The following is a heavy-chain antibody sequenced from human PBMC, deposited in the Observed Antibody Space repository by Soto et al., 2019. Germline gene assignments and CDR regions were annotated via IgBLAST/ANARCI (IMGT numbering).Heavy chain of an antibody. J-gene: IGHJ6*02. CDR2: ITFSGNTV. Sequence: GGSLRLACAASGFTFSDSYMIWIRQAPGKGLEWISYITFSGNTVYYADSLKGRFTISRDNAKNSLYLQMNRLRAEDTAVYYCARVSWREKYGMDVWGQGTTVTVSS. V-gene: IGHV3-11*01. CDR3: ARVSWREKYGMDV. CDR1: GFTFSDSY.